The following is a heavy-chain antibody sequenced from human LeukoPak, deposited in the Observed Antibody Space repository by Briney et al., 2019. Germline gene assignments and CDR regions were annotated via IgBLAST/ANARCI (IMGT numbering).Heavy chain of an antibody. CDR3: ARGGTPITIFGVVPYFDY. D-gene: IGHD3-3*01. CDR1: GFTFSSYA. V-gene: IGHV3-23*01. Sequence: GGSLELSCAASGFTFSSYAMSWVRQAPGKGLEWVSAISGSGGSTYYADSVKGRFTISRDNSKNTLYLQMNSLRAEDTAVYYCARGGTPITIFGVVPYFDYWGQGTLVTVSS. J-gene: IGHJ4*02. CDR2: ISGSGGST.